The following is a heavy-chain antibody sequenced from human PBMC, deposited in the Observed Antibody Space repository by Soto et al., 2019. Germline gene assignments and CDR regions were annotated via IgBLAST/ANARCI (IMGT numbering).Heavy chain of an antibody. CDR3: AREKYSSSWFGP. J-gene: IGHJ5*02. Sequence: APVKVSCKASGGTFSSYAISWVRQAPGQGLEWMGGIIPIFGTANYAQKFQGRVTITADKSTSTAYMELSSLRSEDTAVYYCAREKYSSSWFGPWGQGTLGTVSS. D-gene: IGHD6-13*01. V-gene: IGHV1-69*06. CDR2: IIPIFGTA. CDR1: GGTFSSYA.